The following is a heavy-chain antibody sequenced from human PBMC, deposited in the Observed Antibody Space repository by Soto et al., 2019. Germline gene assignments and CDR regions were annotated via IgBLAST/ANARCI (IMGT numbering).Heavy chain of an antibody. J-gene: IGHJ4*02. Sequence: QVQLVQSGAELKKPGASVKVSCKASGYTFSNYDMNWVRQATGQGPEWSGWVNPNNGDTGYSQKFHGRVTLTTDISTTTPYMELTSLRSEDTAIYYCAKVSRKGSAIDFDYWGQGTLITVSS. V-gene: IGHV1-8*01. CDR2: VNPNNGDT. CDR1: GYTFSNYD. CDR3: AKVSRKGSAIDFDY. D-gene: IGHD3-10*01.